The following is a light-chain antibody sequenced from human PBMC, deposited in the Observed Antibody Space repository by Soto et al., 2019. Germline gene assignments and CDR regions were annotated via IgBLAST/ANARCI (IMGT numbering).Light chain of an antibody. Sequence: EIVLTQSPGTLSLSPGERATLSCRASQSISSSYLAWYQQRPGRAPRLLIYGASSRATGVPDRFSGSGSGTDFTLTISRLEPEDFAVYYCQPYGSSRTFGQGTKVEIK. CDR1: QSISSSY. V-gene: IGKV3-20*01. CDR2: GAS. CDR3: QPYGSSRT. J-gene: IGKJ1*01.